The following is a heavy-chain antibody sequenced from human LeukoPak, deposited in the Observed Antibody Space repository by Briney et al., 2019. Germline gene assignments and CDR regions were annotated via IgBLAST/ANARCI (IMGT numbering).Heavy chain of an antibody. CDR2: VFYSGST. CDR1: GGSISNSSYY. V-gene: IGHV4-39*02. CDR3: ATGGRGYSGYDGYADY. Sequence: PSETLSLTCTVSGGSISNSSYYWGWIRQPPGKGLEWIGSVFYSGSTYYNPSLKSRVTIYVDKSKNHFSLKLSSVTAADTALYYCATGGRGYSGYDGYADYWGQGTLVTVSS. D-gene: IGHD5-12*01. J-gene: IGHJ4*02.